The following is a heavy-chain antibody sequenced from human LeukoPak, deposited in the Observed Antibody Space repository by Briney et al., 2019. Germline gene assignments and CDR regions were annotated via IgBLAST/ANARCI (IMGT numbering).Heavy chain of an antibody. Sequence: GGSLRLSCAASGFTVSSNYMSWVRQAPGKGLEWVSVIYSGGSTYYADSVKGRFTIPRDNSKNTLYLQMNSLRAEDTAVYYCGGFQVVPAAIAVDYWGQGTLVTVSS. V-gene: IGHV3-53*01. CDR1: GFTVSSNY. CDR3: GGFQVVPAAIAVDY. J-gene: IGHJ4*02. D-gene: IGHD2-2*02. CDR2: IYSGGST.